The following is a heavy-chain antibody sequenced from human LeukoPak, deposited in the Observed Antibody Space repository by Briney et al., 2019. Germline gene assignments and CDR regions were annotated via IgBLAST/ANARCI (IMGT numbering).Heavy chain of an antibody. D-gene: IGHD2-15*01. CDR1: GYTFTSYA. CDR3: ASPGCSGGSCPLDY. V-gene: IGHV1-3*01. Sequence: ASAKVSCKASGYTFTSYAMHWVRQAPGQRLEWMGWINAGNGNTKYSQKFQGRVTITRDTSASTAYMELSSLRSEDTAVYYCASPGCSGGSCPLDYWGQGTLVTVSS. J-gene: IGHJ4*02. CDR2: INAGNGNT.